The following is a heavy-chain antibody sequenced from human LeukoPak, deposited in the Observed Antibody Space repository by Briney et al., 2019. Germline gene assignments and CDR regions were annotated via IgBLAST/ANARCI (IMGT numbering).Heavy chain of an antibody. CDR1: GYTFTSYG. D-gene: IGHD3-22*01. Sequence: GASVKVSCKASGYTFTSYGISWVRQAPGQGLEWMGWFSAYNGNTNYAQKLQGRVTMTTDTSTSTAYMELRSLRSDDTAVYYCARVRIPSGYYSYPLDYWGQGTLVTVSS. CDR2: FSAYNGNT. CDR3: ARVRIPSGYYSYPLDY. J-gene: IGHJ4*02. V-gene: IGHV1-18*01.